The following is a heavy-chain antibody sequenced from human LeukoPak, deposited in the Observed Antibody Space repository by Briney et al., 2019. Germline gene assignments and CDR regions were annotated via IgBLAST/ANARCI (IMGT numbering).Heavy chain of an antibody. J-gene: IGHJ6*02. CDR1: GGSISSYY. CDR3: ARDRTVTYYGMDV. Sequence: PSETLSFTCTVFGGSISSYYWSWIRQPPGKGLEWIGYIYYSGSTNYNPSLKSRVTISVDTSKNQFSLKLSSVTAADTAVYYCARDRTVTYYGMDVWGQGTTVTVSS. D-gene: IGHD5-18*01. V-gene: IGHV4-59*01. CDR2: IYYSGST.